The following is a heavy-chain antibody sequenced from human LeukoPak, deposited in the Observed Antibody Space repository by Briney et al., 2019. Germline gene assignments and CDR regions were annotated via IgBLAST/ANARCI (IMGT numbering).Heavy chain of an antibody. V-gene: IGHV3-21*01. J-gene: IGHJ4*02. D-gene: IGHD5-18*01. CDR3: ARDRGYSYGYSWGY. CDR1: GFTFSSYS. CDR2: ISTSSSYI. Sequence: GGSLRLSCAASGFTFSSYSMNWVRQAPGKGLEWVSSISTSSSYIYYADSVKGRFSISRDNARNSLYLQMNSLRAEDTAVYYCARDRGYSYGYSWGYWGQGTLVTVSS.